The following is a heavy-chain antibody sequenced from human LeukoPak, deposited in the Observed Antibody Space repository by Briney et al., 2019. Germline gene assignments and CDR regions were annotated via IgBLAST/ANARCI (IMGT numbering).Heavy chain of an antibody. CDR1: GGTFSSYA. D-gene: IGHD3-10*01. J-gene: IGHJ4*02. CDR3: GRVPQHYYGLGSYFSDY. V-gene: IGHV1-69*04. Sequence: SVKVSCKASGGTFSSYAISWVRQAPGQGLEWMGRIIPILGIANYAQKFQGRVTITADKSTTTAYMELSRLGSEGPAVYYWGRVPQHYYGLGSYFSDYWGQGTLVTVSS. CDR2: IIPILGIA.